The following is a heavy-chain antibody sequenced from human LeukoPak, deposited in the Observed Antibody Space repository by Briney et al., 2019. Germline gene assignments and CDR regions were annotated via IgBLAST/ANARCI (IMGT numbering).Heavy chain of an antibody. CDR2: ISGSGGST. Sequence: GGSLRLSCAASGFTFSNYAMSWVRQAPGKGLECVSAISGSGGSTYYADSVKGRFTTSRDNSKNTLYLQMNSLRAEDTALYFCAKDNNYGNPPYYFDYWGQGTLVTVSS. D-gene: IGHD4-11*01. J-gene: IGHJ4*02. V-gene: IGHV3-23*01. CDR3: AKDNNYGNPPYYFDY. CDR1: GFTFSNYA.